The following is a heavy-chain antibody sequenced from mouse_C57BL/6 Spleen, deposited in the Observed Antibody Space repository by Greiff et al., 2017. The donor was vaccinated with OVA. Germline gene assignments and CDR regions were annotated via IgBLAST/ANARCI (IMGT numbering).Heavy chain of an antibody. Sequence: DVHLVESGGGLVKPGGSLKLSCAASGFTFSDYGMHWVRQAPEKGLEWVAYISSGSSTIYYADTVKGRFTISRDNAKNTLFLQMTSLRSEDTAMYYCARLDYGSSRRDDFDYWGQGTTLTVSS. D-gene: IGHD1-1*01. V-gene: IGHV5-17*01. J-gene: IGHJ2*01. CDR3: ARLDYGSSRRDDFDY. CDR2: ISSGSSTI. CDR1: GFTFSDYG.